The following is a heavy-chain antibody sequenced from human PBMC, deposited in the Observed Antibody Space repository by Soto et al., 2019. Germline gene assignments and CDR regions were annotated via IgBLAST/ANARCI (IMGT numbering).Heavy chain of an antibody. D-gene: IGHD3-10*01. CDR1: VFTVSVNY. CDR3: ARDLDRGAFDI. CDR2: ISSGGST. J-gene: IGHJ3*02. Sequence: PGGSLRLSCAASVFTVSVNYLNWVRQAPGKGLEWVSLISSGGSTYYADSVKGRFTISRDISKDTLYLQMESLRTDDTAVYYCARDLDRGAFDIWGQGTMVTVSS. V-gene: IGHV3-53*01.